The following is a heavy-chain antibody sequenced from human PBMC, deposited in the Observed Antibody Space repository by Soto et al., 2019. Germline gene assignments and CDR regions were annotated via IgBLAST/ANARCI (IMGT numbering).Heavy chain of an antibody. CDR1: GGTFSNYA. D-gene: IGHD3-10*01. CDR2: IIPIGATV. CDR3: ARDLLGFGYTYADV. Sequence: QVQLVQSGAEVKKPGSSVKVSCKASGGTFSNYALISWVRRAPGQGLEWMGGIIPIGATVNYAQKFQGRVTITADESTSTVYMDLGSLRSEDTAVYYCARDLLGFGYTYADVWGQGTTLTVSS. V-gene: IGHV1-69*12. J-gene: IGHJ6*02.